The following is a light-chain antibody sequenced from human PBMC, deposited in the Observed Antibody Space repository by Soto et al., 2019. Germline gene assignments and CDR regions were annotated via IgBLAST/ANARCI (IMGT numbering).Light chain of an antibody. Sequence: EIVLTQSPGTLSLSPGERATLSCRASQSVNSNYLAWYQQKPGQAPRLLIYGESNRATGIPDRFTVSGSGTDFTLTLSRREPEDYAVYYCQQCHGSPLCTFGQGTKLEIK. CDR2: GES. CDR1: QSVNSNY. CDR3: QQCHGSPLCT. J-gene: IGKJ2*02. V-gene: IGKV3-20*01.